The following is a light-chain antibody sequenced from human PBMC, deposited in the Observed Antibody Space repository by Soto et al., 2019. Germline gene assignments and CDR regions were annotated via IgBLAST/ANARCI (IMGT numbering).Light chain of an antibody. J-gene: IGKJ3*01. CDR1: QGIRND. CDR3: LQDYNCT. CDR2: AAS. V-gene: IGKV1-6*01. Sequence: AIQMTQSPSSLSASVGDRVTITCRASQGIRNDLGWYLQKPGKAPKLLIYAASSLQSGVPSRFSGSGSGTDFTLTISSLQPEDFATYYCLQDYNCTFGPGTKVDIK.